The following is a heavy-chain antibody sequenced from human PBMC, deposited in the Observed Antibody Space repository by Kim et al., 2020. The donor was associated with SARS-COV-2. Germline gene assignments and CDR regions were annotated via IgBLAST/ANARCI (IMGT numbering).Heavy chain of an antibody. J-gene: IGHJ4*02. V-gene: IGHV3-30-3*01. CDR1: GFTFSSYA. CDR2: ISYDGSNK. CDR3: ARGHRLVDY. D-gene: IGHD6-6*01. Sequence: GGSLRLSCAASGFTFSSYAMHWVRQAPGKGLEWVAVISYDGSNKYYADSVKGRFTISRDNSKNTLYLQMNSLRAEDTAVYYCARGHRLVDYWGQGTLVTV.